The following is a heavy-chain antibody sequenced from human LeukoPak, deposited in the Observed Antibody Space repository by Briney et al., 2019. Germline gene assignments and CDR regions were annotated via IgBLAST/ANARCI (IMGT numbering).Heavy chain of an antibody. CDR3: AISLVVWFGELYPAYYFDH. D-gene: IGHD3-10*01. V-gene: IGHV4-59*01. CDR1: GGSISGYY. CDR2: IYYSGST. J-gene: IGHJ4*02. Sequence: SETLSLTCTVSGGSISGYYWSWVRQPPGQGLEWMGCIYYSGSTNYNPSLKSRVTISVDTSKKQFSLKLSSVAAADTAVYYCAISLVVWFGELYPAYYFDHWGQGTLVTVSS.